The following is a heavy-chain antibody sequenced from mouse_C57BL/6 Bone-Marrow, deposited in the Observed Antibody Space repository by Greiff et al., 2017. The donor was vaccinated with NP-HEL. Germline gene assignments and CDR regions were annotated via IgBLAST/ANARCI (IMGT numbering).Heavy chain of an antibody. D-gene: IGHD1-1*01. CDR2: ISSGGSYT. Sequence: EVKLMESGGDLVKPGGSLKLSCAASGFTFSSYGMSWVRQTPDKRLEWVATISSGGSYTYYPDSVKGRFTISRDNAKNTLYLQMSSLKSEDTAMYYCARGGLYYYGSSHWYFDVWGTGTTVTVSS. V-gene: IGHV5-6*01. CDR3: ARGGLYYYGSSHWYFDV. J-gene: IGHJ1*03. CDR1: GFTFSSYG.